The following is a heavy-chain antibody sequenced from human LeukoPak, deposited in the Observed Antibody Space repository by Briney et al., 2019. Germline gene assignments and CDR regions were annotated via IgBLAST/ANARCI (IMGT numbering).Heavy chain of an antibody. V-gene: IGHV4-59*08. Sequence: PPETLSLTCTVSGGSISSYYWSWIRRPPGPGAEWLGYIYYSGSTNYNPSLKSRVTISVDTSKNQFSLKLSSVTAADTGVYYCARSIIATRSKFDYWGQGNLVTVSS. D-gene: IGHD1/OR15-1a*01. J-gene: IGHJ4*02. CDR3: ARSIIATRSKFDY. CDR2: IYYSGST. CDR1: GGSISSYY.